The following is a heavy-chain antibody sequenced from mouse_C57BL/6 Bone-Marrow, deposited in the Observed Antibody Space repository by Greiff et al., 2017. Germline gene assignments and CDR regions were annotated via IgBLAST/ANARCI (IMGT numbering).Heavy chain of an antibody. V-gene: IGHV1-20*01. CDR3: ARRGYYGSSYFDY. Sequence: VQLQQSGPELVKPGDSVKISCKASGYSFTGYFMNWVMQSHGKSLEWIGRINPYNGDTFYNQKFKGKATLTVDKSSSTAHMELRSLTSEDSAVYYCARRGYYGSSYFDYWGQGTTLTVSS. CDR2: INPYNGDT. D-gene: IGHD1-1*01. J-gene: IGHJ2*01. CDR1: GYSFTGYF.